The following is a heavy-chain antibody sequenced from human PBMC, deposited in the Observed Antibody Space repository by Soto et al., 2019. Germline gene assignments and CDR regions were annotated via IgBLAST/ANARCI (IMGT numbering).Heavy chain of an antibody. CDR1: GGSINNHY. CDR2: IYYTGST. CDR3: ERLKEYSGYDLYYFDY. V-gene: IGHV4-59*11. D-gene: IGHD5-12*01. J-gene: IGHJ4*02. Sequence: PSETLSLTCTVSGGSINNHYWSWIRQPPGKGLEWIGYIYYTGSTNYNSSLKSRVTMSVDTSKNQVSLNLTSLTAADTAVYYCERLKEYSGYDLYYFDYWGQGTLVNVSS.